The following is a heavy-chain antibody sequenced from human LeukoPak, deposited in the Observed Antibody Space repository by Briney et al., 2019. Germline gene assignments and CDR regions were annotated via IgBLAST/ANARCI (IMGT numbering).Heavy chain of an antibody. CDR3: ARVYDYYDSNSLDY. Sequence: GGSLRLSCAASRFTFSDYWMTWVRQAPGKGLKWVANIKQDGSEKYYVDSVKGRFTISRDNAKNTLYLQMNSLRAEDTAVYYCARVYDYYDSNSLDYWGQGTLVTVSS. D-gene: IGHD3-22*01. V-gene: IGHV3-7*01. J-gene: IGHJ4*02. CDR2: IKQDGSEK. CDR1: RFTFSDYW.